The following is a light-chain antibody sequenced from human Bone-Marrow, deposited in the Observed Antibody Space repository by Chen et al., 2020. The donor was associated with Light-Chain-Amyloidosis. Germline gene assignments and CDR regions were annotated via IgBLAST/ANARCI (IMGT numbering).Light chain of an antibody. CDR2: DDS. CDR1: NIGATS. CDR3: QVWDRSSDRPV. V-gene: IGLV3-21*02. J-gene: IGLJ3*02. Sequence: SYVLTQPSSVSVAPGQTATIACGGNNIGATSVHCYQQTPGQAPLLVVYDDSDRPSGIPERLFCSNSGNTATLTISRVEAGDEADYYCQVWDRSSDRPVFGGGTKLTVL.